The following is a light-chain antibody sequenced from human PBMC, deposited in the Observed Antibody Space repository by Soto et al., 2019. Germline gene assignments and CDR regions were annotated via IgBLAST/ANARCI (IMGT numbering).Light chain of an antibody. J-gene: IGKJ1*01. CDR3: QQRSNWPRT. V-gene: IGKV3-11*01. CDR1: QSVSSY. CDR2: DAS. Sequence: EIVLTQSLSTLSLSPGERATLSCRANQSVSSYLAWYQQKPGQAPRLLIYDASNRATGIPARFSGSGSGTDITLTISSLEPEDFAVYYGQQRSNWPRTFGQGTKVEIK.